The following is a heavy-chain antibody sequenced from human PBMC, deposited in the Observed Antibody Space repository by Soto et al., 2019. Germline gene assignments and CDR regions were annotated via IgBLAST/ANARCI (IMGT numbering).Heavy chain of an antibody. Sequence: EVQLLESGGGLVQPGGSLRLSCAASGFTVSNYAMSWVRQAPGKGLEWVGVISGSGSTYAADSVKGRFTSFRDSSKNTVYLQMNRLRAEDTAVYYGAYAVRFTFTTGYYMDVWGRGTPVTVSS. J-gene: IGHJ6*03. CDR3: AYAVRFTFTTGYYMDV. CDR2: ISGSGST. CDR1: GFTVSNYA. V-gene: IGHV3-23*01. D-gene: IGHD3-16*01.